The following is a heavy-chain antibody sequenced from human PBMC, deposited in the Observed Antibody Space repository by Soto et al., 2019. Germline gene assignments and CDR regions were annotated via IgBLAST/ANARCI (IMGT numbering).Heavy chain of an antibody. D-gene: IGHD3-9*01. CDR3: AHTPDAGYYDGYYYYGMDV. J-gene: IGHJ6*02. V-gene: IGHV2-5*02. CDR2: IYWDDDK. CDR1: GFSLSTSGVG. Sequence: SGPTLVNPTQTLTLTCTFSGFSLSTSGVGVGWIRQPPGKALEWLALIYWDDDKRYSPSLKSRLTITKDTSKNQVVLTMTNMEPVDTATYYCAHTPDAGYYDGYYYYGMDVWGQGTTVTVSS.